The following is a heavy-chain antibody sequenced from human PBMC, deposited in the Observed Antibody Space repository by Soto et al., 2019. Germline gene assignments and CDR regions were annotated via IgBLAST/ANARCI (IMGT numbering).Heavy chain of an antibody. Sequence: GGSLRLSCAASGFTFSSYGMHWVRQAPGKGLEWVAVISYDGSNKYYADSVKGRFTISRDNSKNTLYLQMNSLRAEDTAVYYCSKDRLANYDILTGYYKRDNRGYWGQGTLVTVSS. CDR3: SKDRLANYDILTGYYKRDNRGY. J-gene: IGHJ4*02. CDR1: GFTFSSYG. V-gene: IGHV3-30*18. CDR2: ISYDGSNK. D-gene: IGHD3-9*01.